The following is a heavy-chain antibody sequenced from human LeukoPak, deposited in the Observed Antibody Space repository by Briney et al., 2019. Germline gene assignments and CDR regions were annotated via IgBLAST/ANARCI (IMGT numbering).Heavy chain of an antibody. Sequence: PSETLSLTCNVSGDSVTTGLHYYSWIRQHPGEGLEWIGCTHYSGSTHYKSSLRGRLIISLDTSKNQVSLKLTSVTAAGTAVYYCARGRRGKYSPYFYYHMDVWGTGTPVTVSS. V-gene: IGHV4-31*03. J-gene: IGHJ6*03. CDR1: GDSVTTGLHY. CDR2: THYSGST. D-gene: IGHD1-26*01. CDR3: ARGRRGKYSPYFYYHMDV.